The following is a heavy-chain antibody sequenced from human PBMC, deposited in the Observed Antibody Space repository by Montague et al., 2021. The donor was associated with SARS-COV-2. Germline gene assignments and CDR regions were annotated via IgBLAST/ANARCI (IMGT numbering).Heavy chain of an antibody. CDR1: GDSVSRNGVA. J-gene: IGHJ4*01. Sequence: CAISGDSVSRNGVAWTWIRQSPSRGLEYLGRTYYTSRWHNDQAPSVKGRLTVNPDTSKNQSSLHLNSVTPEDTDVYYCARDGDGWEVPFDFWSQGTLVTVSS. CDR2: TYYTSRWHN. CDR3: ARDGDGWEVPFDF. V-gene: IGHV6-1*01. D-gene: IGHD1-26*01.